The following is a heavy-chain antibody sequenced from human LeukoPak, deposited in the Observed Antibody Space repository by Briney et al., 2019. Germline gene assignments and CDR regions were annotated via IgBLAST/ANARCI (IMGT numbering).Heavy chain of an antibody. CDR3: ATGAYLRFDY. CDR2: IIPIFGTA. D-gene: IGHD2-2*01. CDR1: SYTFTRYG. J-gene: IGHJ4*02. Sequence: GASVKVSCKASSYTFTRYGISWVRQAPGQGLEWMGGIIPIFGTANYAQKFQGRVTITADKSTSTAYMELSSLRSEDTAVYYCATGAYLRFDYWGQGTLVTVSS. V-gene: IGHV1-69*06.